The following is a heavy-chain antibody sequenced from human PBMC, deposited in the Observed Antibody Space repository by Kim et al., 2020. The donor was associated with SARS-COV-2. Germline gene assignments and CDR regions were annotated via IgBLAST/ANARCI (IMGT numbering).Heavy chain of an antibody. J-gene: IGHJ3*02. CDR1: GFTFSSYD. CDR3: ARAGLYGDYANAFDI. CDR2: IGTAGDT. D-gene: IGHD4-17*01. Sequence: GGSLRLSCAASGFTFSSYDMHWVRQATGKGLEWVSAIGTAGDTYYPGSVKGRFTISRENAKNSLYLQMNSLRAGDTAVYYCARAGLYGDYANAFDIWGQGTMVTVSS. V-gene: IGHV3-13*01.